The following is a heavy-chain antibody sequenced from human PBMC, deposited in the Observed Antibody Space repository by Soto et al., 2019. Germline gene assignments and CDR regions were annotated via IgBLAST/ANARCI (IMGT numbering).Heavy chain of an antibody. V-gene: IGHV4-39*01. CDR1: GGSISSSSYY. CDR2: IYYSGST. D-gene: IGHD2-2*01. CDR3: ARQGGGVVVPAAKSWWFDP. J-gene: IGHJ5*02. Sequence: PSETLSLTCTVSGGSISSSSYYWGWIRQPPGKGLEWIGSIYYSGSTYYNPSLKSRVTISVDTSKSQFSLKLSSVTAADTAVYYCARQGGGVVVPAAKSWWFDPWGQGTLVTVSS.